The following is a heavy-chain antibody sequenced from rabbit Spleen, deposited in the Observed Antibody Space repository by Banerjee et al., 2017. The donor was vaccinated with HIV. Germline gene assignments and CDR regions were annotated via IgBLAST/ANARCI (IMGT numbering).Heavy chain of an antibody. J-gene: IGHJ6*01. CDR3: ARDTGSSFSSYGMDL. D-gene: IGHD8-1*01. Sequence: QEQLEESGGDLVKPGASLTLTCTASGFSFSSSDYMCWVRQAPGKGLEWISCIAGGSSGFTYSASWAKGRFPSSKTSSTTVTLQMTSLTAADTATYFCARDTGSSFSSYGMDLWGPGTLVTVS. CDR2: IAGGSSGFT. CDR1: GFSFSSSDY. V-gene: IGHV1S45*01.